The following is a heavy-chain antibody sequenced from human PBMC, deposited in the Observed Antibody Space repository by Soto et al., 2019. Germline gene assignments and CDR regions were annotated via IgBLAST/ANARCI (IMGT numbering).Heavy chain of an antibody. CDR1: GFTFSSYG. J-gene: IGHJ6*02. D-gene: IGHD1-26*01. CDR2: IWYDGSNK. CDR3: ARPSGSYYYYYGMDV. Sequence: PGGSLRLSCAASGFTFSSYGMHWVRQAPGKRQEWVAVIWYDGSNKYYADSVKGRFTISRDNSKNTLYLQMNSLRAEDTDVYYCARPSGSYYYYYGMDVWGQGTTVTVSS. V-gene: IGHV3-33*01.